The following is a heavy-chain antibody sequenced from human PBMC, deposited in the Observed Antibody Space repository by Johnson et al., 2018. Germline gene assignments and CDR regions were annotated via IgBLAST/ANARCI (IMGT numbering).Heavy chain of an antibody. CDR3: VRDGHGGYFEL. V-gene: IGHV3-7*01. CDR2: INRDGRER. CDR1: GFRFSYSW. J-gene: IGHJ2*01. Sequence: VQLVQSGGGLVQPGGSLRLSCTASGFRFSYSWMSWVRQAPGKGLVWVSNINRDGRERFYVDSVRGRFTISRDNARNSVFLQMDSLRTGDTATYDCVRDGHGGYFELGGRGTLGTVTA. D-gene: IGHD3-10*01.